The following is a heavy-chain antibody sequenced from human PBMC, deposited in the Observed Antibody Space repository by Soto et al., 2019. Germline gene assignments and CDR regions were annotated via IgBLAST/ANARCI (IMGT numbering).Heavy chain of an antibody. D-gene: IGHD1-1*01. CDR2: TTYDGGIK. J-gene: IGHJ6*04. Sequence: GGSLRLSCAASGFSFSSYGMEWVRLAPGKGLEWVAATTYDGGIKHYVDSVKGRFTISRDNYKNTLYLQMNSLRVEDTATYYCAGALENPYFYYGLNVWGKGT. CDR3: AGALENPYFYYGLNV. V-gene: IGHV3-30*03. CDR1: GFSFSSYG.